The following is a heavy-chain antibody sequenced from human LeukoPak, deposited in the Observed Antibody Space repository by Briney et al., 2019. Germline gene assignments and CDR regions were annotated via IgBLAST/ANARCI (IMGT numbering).Heavy chain of an antibody. J-gene: IGHJ4*02. V-gene: IGHV3-23*01. D-gene: IGHD3-22*01. CDR3: AKNPFQDYYDSSGPYFDY. CDR2: ISGSGGST. Sequence: GGSLRLSCAASGFTFSSYAMSWVRQAPGKGLEWVSAISGSGGSTYYADSVKGRFTISRDNSKNTLYPQMNSLRAEDTAVYYCAKNPFQDYYDSSGPYFDYWGQGTLVTVSS. CDR1: GFTFSSYA.